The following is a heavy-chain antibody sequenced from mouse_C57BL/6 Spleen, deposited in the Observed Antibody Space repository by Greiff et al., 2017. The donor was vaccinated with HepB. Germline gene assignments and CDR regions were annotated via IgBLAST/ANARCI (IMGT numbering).Heavy chain of an antibody. J-gene: IGHJ4*01. D-gene: IGHD1-1*01. CDR1: GFNIKDDY. CDR3: TRTTVVAYYAMDY. V-gene: IGHV14-4*01. Sequence: VQLQQSGAELVRPGASVKLSCTASGFNIKDDYMHWVKQRPEQGLEWIGWIDPENGDTEYASKFQGKATITADTSSNTAYLQLSSLTSEDTAVYYCTRTTVVAYYAMDYWGQGTSVTVSS. CDR2: IDPENGDT.